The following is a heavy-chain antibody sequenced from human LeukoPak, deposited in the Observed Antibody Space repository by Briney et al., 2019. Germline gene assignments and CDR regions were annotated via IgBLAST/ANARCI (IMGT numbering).Heavy chain of an antibody. CDR2: ISAYNGNT. CDR3: ARDVPAPYCSSTSCYFSWFDP. V-gene: IGHV1-18*01. D-gene: IGHD2-2*01. CDR1: GYTFTSYG. J-gene: IGHJ5*02. Sequence: ASVKVSCKASGYTFTSYGISWVRQAPGQGLEWMGWISAYNGNTNYAQKLQGRVTMTTDTSTSTAYMELRSLRSDDTAVYYCARDVPAPYCSSTSCYFSWFDPWGQGTLVTVSS.